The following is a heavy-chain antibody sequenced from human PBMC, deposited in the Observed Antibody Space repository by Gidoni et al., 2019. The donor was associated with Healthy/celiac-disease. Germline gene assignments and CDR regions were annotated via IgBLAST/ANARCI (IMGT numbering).Heavy chain of an antibody. D-gene: IGHD4-17*01. CDR2: ISYDGSNK. Sequence: QVQLVESGGGVVQPGRSLRLSCAASGFPFSSYAMHWVRQAPGKGLEWVAVISYDGSNKYYADSVKGRFTISRDNSKNTLYLQMNSLRAEDTAVYYCARSIAGDYAHDYWGQGTLVTVSS. V-gene: IGHV3-30-3*01. CDR3: ARSIAGDYAHDY. CDR1: GFPFSSYA. J-gene: IGHJ4*02.